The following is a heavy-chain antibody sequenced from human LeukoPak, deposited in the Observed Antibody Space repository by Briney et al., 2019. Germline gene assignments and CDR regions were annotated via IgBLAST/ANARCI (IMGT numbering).Heavy chain of an antibody. D-gene: IGHD3/OR15-3a*01. V-gene: IGHV3-33*08. CDR3: ARDLEAWTAPPTWFDP. Sequence: PGGSLRLSCAASGFTFSSYVMSWVRLAPGKGLEWVAVIWYDGSNKYYADSVKGRFTISRDNSKNTLYLQMNSLRAEDTAVYYCARDLEAWTAPPTWFDPWGQGTLVTVSS. CDR2: IWYDGSNK. CDR1: GFTFSSYV. J-gene: IGHJ5*02.